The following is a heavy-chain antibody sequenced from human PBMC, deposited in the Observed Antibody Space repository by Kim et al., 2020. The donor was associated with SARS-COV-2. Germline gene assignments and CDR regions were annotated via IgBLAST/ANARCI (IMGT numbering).Heavy chain of an antibody. CDR1: GFTFSSYA. CDR2: ISYDGSNK. CDR3: ASPVGSSWYRGDDY. D-gene: IGHD6-13*01. J-gene: IGHJ4*02. V-gene: IGHV3-30*04. Sequence: GGSLRLSCAASGFTFSSYAMHWVRQAPGKGLEWVAVISYDGSNKYYADSVKGRFTISRDNSKNTLYLQMNSLRAEDTAVYYCASPVGSSWYRGDDYWGQG.